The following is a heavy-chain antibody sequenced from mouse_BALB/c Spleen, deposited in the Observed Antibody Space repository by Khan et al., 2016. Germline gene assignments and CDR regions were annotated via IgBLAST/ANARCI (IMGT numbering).Heavy chain of an antibody. D-gene: IGHD4-1*02. J-gene: IGHJ2*01. V-gene: IGHV3-2*02. CDR3: ASRNWDVDY. Sequence: VQLQQPGPGLVKPSQSLSLTCTVTGYSITSDYAWNWIRQFPGNKLEWMGYISYSGSTSYNPSLKSRISITRDTSKNQFFLQLNSVTTEDTATYYCASRNWDVDYWGQGTTLTVSS. CDR2: ISYSGST. CDR1: GYSITSDYA.